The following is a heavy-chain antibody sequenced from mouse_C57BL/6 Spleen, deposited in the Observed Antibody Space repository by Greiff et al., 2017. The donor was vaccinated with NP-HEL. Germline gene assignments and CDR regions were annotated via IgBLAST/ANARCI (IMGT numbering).Heavy chain of an antibody. CDR2: IRSKSNNYAT. Sequence: GGGLVQPKGSLKLSCAASGFSFNTYAMNWVRQAPGKGLEWVARIRSKSNNYATYYADSVKDRFTISRDDSESMLYLQMNNLKTEDTAMYYCVRLGRDGAFDYWGQGTTLTVSS. V-gene: IGHV10-1*01. CDR3: VRLGRDGAFDY. D-gene: IGHD4-1*01. CDR1: GFSFNTYA. J-gene: IGHJ2*01.